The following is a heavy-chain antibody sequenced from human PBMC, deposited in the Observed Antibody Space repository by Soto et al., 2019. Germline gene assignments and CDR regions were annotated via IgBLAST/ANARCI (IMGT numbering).Heavy chain of an antibody. V-gene: IGHV3-33*01. J-gene: IGHJ3*02. D-gene: IGHD6-6*01. CDR3: AREGFNYSSSSGSRRAFDI. CDR2: IWYDGNNQ. CDR1: GFTLSSYG. Sequence: QVQLVESGGGVVQPGRSLRLSCAASGFTLSSYGMHWVRQAPGKGLEWVAVIWYDGNNQYYGDSVKGRFTISRDNSKNTLFLQMNSLRAEDTSVYYWAREGFNYSSSSGSRRAFDIWGQGTMVTVSS.